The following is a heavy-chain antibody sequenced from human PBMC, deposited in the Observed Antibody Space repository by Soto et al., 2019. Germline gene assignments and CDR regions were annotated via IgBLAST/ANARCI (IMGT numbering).Heavy chain of an antibody. V-gene: IGHV3-23*01. J-gene: IGHJ4*02. CDR3: ARGGRFTFGFDY. Sequence: EVQLLESVGGLVQPGGSLRLSCAASGFTFSTSSMSWVRQAPGKGLEWVSAISGDSGAIYYADSVKGRFTISRDNSRDTLYLQMNSLRAEDTALYFCARGGRFTFGFDYWGQGTLISVSS. D-gene: IGHD3-16*01. CDR2: ISGDSGAI. CDR1: GFTFSTSS.